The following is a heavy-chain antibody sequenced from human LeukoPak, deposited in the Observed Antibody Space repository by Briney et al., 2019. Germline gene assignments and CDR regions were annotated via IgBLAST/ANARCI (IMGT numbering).Heavy chain of an antibody. D-gene: IGHD6-19*01. V-gene: IGHV4-59*01. J-gene: IGHJ5*02. Sequence: PSETLSLTCAVYGGSFSGYYWSWIRQPPGKGLEWIGYIYYSGSTNYNPSLKSRVTISVDTSKNQFSLKLSSVTAADTAVYYCARDLRYSSGWFHWFDPWGQGTLVTVSS. CDR1: GGSFSGYY. CDR2: IYYSGST. CDR3: ARDLRYSSGWFHWFDP.